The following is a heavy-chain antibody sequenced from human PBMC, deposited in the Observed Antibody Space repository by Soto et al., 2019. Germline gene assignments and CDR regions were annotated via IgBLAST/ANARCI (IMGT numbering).Heavy chain of an antibody. CDR2: IYYSGST. D-gene: IGHD2-21*02. CDR3: ARDLWGYCGADCYPLDV. Sequence: SETLSLTCTVSGGSITSSSYYWGWIRQPPGKGLEWIGSIYYSGSTYYNPSLKSRVTISVDTSKNQFSLKLNSVTAADTAVYYCARDLWGYCGADCYPLDVWGQGTTVTVSS. J-gene: IGHJ6*02. V-gene: IGHV4-39*07. CDR1: GGSITSSSYY.